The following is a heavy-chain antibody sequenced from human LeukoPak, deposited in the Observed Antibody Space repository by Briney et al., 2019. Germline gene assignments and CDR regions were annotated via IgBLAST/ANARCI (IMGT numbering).Heavy chain of an antibody. J-gene: IGHJ4*02. CDR1: GFTFSSYS. V-gene: IGHV3-21*01. CDR3: ARGFYGDEIDY. CDR2: ISTTSSHM. D-gene: IGHD4-17*01. Sequence: GGSLRLSCAASGFTFSSYSMNWVRQTPGKGLEWVSYISTTSSHMYYADSVKGRFTISRDNAKNSLYLQLKSLGAEDTAVYYCARGFYGDEIDYWGQGTLVTVSS.